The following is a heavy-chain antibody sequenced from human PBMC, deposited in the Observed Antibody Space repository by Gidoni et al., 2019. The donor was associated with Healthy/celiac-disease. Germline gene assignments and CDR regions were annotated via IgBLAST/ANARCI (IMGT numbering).Heavy chain of an antibody. V-gene: IGHV1-2*02. D-gene: IGHD6-19*01. CDR1: GYTFTGYY. CDR2: INPNSGGT. Sequence: QVQLGQSGPEVKKPVASVKVACNASGYTFTGYYMHWVRQAPGQGLEWMGWINPNSGGTNYAQKFQGRVTMTRDTSISTAYMELSRLRSDDTAVYYCARGRGYSSGWYAGDYWGQGTLVTVSS. CDR3: ARGRGYSSGWYAGDY. J-gene: IGHJ4*02.